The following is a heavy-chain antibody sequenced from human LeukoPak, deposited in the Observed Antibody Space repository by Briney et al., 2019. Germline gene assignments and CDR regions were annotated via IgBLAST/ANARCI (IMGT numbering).Heavy chain of an antibody. Sequence: SETLSLTCAVYGGSFSGYYWSWLRQPPGKGLELIGEINHGGSTNYNPSLKGQVTISVDTSNNQFSLKLSSVTAADTAVYYCARVGAGPNWGSPYHWGQGTLVTVSS. CDR1: GGSFSGYY. V-gene: IGHV4-34*01. CDR3: ARVGAGPNWGSPYH. CDR2: INHGGST. J-gene: IGHJ5*02. D-gene: IGHD7-27*01.